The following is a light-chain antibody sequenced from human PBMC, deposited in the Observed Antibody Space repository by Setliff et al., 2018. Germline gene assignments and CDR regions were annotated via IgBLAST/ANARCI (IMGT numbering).Light chain of an antibody. J-gene: IGLJ3*02. CDR3: SSYTNSSTYVV. CDR2: EVS. CDR1: NSDVGGYSY. V-gene: IGLV2-8*01. Sequence: QSVLTQPPSASGSPGQSVTISCTGTNSDVGGYSYVSWYQQRPGKAPKLLIYEVSKRPSGVPDRFSGSKSGNTASLTVSGLQAEDEADYYCSSYTNSSTYVVFGGGTKGTVL.